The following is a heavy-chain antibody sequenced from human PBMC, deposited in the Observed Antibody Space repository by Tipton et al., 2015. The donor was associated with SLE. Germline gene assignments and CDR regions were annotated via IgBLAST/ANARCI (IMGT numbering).Heavy chain of an antibody. J-gene: IGHJ3*02. CDR2: ISGTGRAT. Sequence: SLRLSCAASGFTFSNYGMHWVRQAPGKGLEWVSGISGTGRATHYADSVKGRFTISRDNAKNSLSLQMNSLRADDTAVYYCARDQDRAYYEPFDIWGQGTMVTVSS. D-gene: IGHD3-22*01. V-gene: IGHV3-21*04. CDR1: GFTFSNYG. CDR3: ARDQDRAYYEPFDI.